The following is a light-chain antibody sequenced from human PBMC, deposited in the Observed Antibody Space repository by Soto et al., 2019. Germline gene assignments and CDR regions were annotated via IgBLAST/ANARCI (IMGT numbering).Light chain of an antibody. CDR1: QSISSW. V-gene: IGKV1-5*03. J-gene: IGKJ2*01. CDR3: QQYNSYSYP. CDR2: KAS. Sequence: DIQMTQSPSTLSASVGDRVTITCRASQSISSWLAWYQQKPGKAPKLLIYKASSLESGVPSRFSGSGSGTEFPLTLSSLQPDDFATYYCQQYNSYSYPFGQGTKLEIK.